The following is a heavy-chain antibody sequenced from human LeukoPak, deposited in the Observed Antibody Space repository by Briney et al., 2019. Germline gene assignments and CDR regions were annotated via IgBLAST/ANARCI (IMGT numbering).Heavy chain of an antibody. D-gene: IGHD2-15*01. CDR3: AKRLPYYFDY. J-gene: IGHJ4*02. V-gene: IGHV3-23*01. CDR2: ITAGGGST. CDR1: GFTFSSYA. Sequence: PGGSLRLSCAASGFTFSSYAMSWVRQAPGWGLEWVSAITAGGGSTFYADSVKGRFTISRDNTKNTLYLQMNSLRAEDTAVYYCAKRLPYYFDYWGQGTLVTVSS.